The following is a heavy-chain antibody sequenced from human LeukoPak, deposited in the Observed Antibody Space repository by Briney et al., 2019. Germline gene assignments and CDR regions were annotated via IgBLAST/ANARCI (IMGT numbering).Heavy chain of an antibody. CDR1: GGSISSYY. Sequence: SETLSLTCTVSGGSISSYYWSWIRQPPGKGLEWIGYIYYSGSTNYNPSLKSRVTISVDTSKNQFSLKLSPVTAADTAVYYCARSKGTIFGVVFDYWGQGTLVTVSS. CDR3: ARSKGTIFGVVFDY. CDR2: IYYSGST. D-gene: IGHD3-3*01. J-gene: IGHJ4*02. V-gene: IGHV4-59*01.